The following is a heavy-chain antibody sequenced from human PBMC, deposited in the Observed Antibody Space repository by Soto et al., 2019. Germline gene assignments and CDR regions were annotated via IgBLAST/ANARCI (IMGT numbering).Heavy chain of an antibody. CDR3: ARHWHGDYDY. Sequence: SETLSLTCTVSGGSISSSSYYWGWIRQPPGKGLEWIGSIYYSGSTYYNPSLKSRVTISVDTSKNQFSLKLSSVTAADTAVYYCARHWHGDYDYWGQGTLVTVSS. V-gene: IGHV4-39*01. J-gene: IGHJ4*02. D-gene: IGHD4-17*01. CDR2: IYYSGST. CDR1: GGSISSSSYY.